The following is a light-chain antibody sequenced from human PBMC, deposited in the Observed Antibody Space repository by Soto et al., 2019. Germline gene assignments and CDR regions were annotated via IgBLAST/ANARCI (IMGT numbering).Light chain of an antibody. J-gene: IGKJ4*01. CDR2: GAS. CDR1: QSVYTT. V-gene: IGKV3-15*01. CDR3: QQYNKWPLT. Sequence: EIVMTQSPATLYVSPGERATLSCRASQSVYTTLAWYQQKPGQAPRLLIYGASTRATGIPARFSGTGSATELTLTISSLQSEDSAVYYCQQYNKWPLTFGGGTKVEI.